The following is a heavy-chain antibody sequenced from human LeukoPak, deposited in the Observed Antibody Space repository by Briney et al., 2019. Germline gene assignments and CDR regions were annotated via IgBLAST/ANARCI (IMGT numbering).Heavy chain of an antibody. CDR1: GFTFTSYG. CDR2: VRNDGTNK. CDR3: ARKKDIVVVPAAIGVDYYYYYMDV. Sequence: GGSLRLSCAASGFTFTSYGMHWVRQAPGKGLEWVAFVRNDGTNKHYADSVKGRFTISRDNSKNTLYLQMNSLRSEDTAVYYCARKKDIVVVPAAIGVDYYYYYMDVWGKGTTVTVSS. V-gene: IGHV3-30*02. J-gene: IGHJ6*03. D-gene: IGHD2-2*02.